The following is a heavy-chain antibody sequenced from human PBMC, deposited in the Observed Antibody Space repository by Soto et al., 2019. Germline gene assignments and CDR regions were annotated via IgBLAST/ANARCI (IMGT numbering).Heavy chain of an antibody. D-gene: IGHD3-10*01. CDR2: ISGGGSDT. J-gene: IGHJ6*03. CDR1: GFTFSSHG. V-gene: IGHV3-23*01. CDR3: AKGAVSFYKLVSYYCYMDV. Sequence: VQLLESGGGLVQPGGSPRLSCAASGFTFSSHGMSWVRQAPGKGLEWVSIISGGGSDTYYADSVKGRFSISRDNSKNTLYLQMNSLRAEDTAVYYCAKGAVSFYKLVSYYCYMDVWGKGTTVTVSS.